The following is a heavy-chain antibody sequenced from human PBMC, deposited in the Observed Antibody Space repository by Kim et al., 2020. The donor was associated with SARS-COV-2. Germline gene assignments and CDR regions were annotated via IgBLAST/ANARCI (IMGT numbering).Heavy chain of an antibody. Sequence: AQKFQGRVTMTRDTSISTAYMELSRLRSDDTAVYYCARGQYYDSSGYYYYWGQGTLVTVSS. J-gene: IGHJ4*02. D-gene: IGHD3-22*01. CDR3: ARGQYYDSSGYYYY. V-gene: IGHV1-2*02.